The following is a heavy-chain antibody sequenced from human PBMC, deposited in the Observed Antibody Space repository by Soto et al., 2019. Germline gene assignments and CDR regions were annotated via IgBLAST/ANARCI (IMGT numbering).Heavy chain of an antibody. D-gene: IGHD6-6*01. Sequence: SETLSLTCAVYGGSFSGYYWSWIRQPPGKGLEWIGEINHSGSTNYNPSLKSRVTISVDTSKNQFSLKLSSVTAADTAVYYCVRTKAARHYYYYGMDVWGQGTTVTVSS. CDR3: VRTKAARHYYYYGMDV. J-gene: IGHJ6*02. CDR2: INHSGST. V-gene: IGHV4-34*01. CDR1: GGSFSGYY.